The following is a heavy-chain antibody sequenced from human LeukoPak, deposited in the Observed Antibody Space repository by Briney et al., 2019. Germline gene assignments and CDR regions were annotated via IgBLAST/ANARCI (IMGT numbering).Heavy chain of an antibody. CDR1: GFTFSSYE. J-gene: IGHJ4*02. V-gene: IGHV3-48*03. Sequence: PGGSLRLSCAASGFTFSSYEMNWVRQAPGKGLEWVSYISSSGSTIYYADSVKGRFTISRDNAKNSLYLQMNSLRAEDTALYYCAKGPLRYGDYGRGLDYWGQGTLVTVSS. CDR3: AKGPLRYGDYGRGLDY. CDR2: ISSSGSTI. D-gene: IGHD4-17*01.